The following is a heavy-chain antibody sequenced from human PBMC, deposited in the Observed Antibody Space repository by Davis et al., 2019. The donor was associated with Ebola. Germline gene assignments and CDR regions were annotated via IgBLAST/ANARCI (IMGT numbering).Heavy chain of an antibody. Sequence: ASVKVSCKASGYTFTSYGISWVRQAPGQGLEWMGWISAYNGNTNYAQKLQGRVTMTTDTSTSTAYMELRSLRSDDTAVYYCARDVSMITFGGTYFDYWGQGTLVTVSS. CDR2: ISAYNGNT. V-gene: IGHV1-18*01. J-gene: IGHJ4*02. CDR1: GYTFTSYG. CDR3: ARDVSMITFGGTYFDY. D-gene: IGHD3-16*01.